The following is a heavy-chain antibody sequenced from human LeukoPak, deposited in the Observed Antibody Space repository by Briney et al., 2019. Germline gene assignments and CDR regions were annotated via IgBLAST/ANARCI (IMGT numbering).Heavy chain of an antibody. CDR2: SYYSGST. CDR1: GGSISSRIYY. Sequence: SETLSLTCTVSGGSISSRIYYWGWIRQPPGKGLEGIGSSYYSGSTYYNPSLKSRVTISVDTSKNQYSLKLRSVTAADTAVYYCARLADCSSTRCHDYWGQGTLVIVSS. V-gene: IGHV4-39*01. J-gene: IGHJ4*02. CDR3: ARLADCSSTRCHDY. D-gene: IGHD2-2*01.